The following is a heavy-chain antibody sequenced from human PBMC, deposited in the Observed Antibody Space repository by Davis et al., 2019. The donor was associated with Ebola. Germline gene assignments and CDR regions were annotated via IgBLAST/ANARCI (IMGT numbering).Heavy chain of an antibody. CDR3: AAASGHGYFDWPDAFDI. V-gene: IGHV1-69*13. D-gene: IGHD3-9*01. CDR2: IIPLFRTA. J-gene: IGHJ3*02. Sequence: SVKVSCKASGGTFSTYAISWVRQAPGQGLEWMGSIIPLFRTANHAQKFQGRVTITADESTNTAYMELSSLRSEDTAVYYCAAASGHGYFDWPDAFDIWGQGTMVTVSS. CDR1: GGTFSTYA.